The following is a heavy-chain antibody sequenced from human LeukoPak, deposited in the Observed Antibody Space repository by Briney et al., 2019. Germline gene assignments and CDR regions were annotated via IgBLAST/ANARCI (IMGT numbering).Heavy chain of an antibody. CDR3: ARLSDYWYFDL. CDR2: IYYSGST. J-gene: IGHJ2*01. Sequence: SETLSLTCTVSGGSISSYYWSWIRQPPGKGLEWIGYIYYSGSTNHNPSLKSRVTISVDTSKNQFSLKLSSVTAADTAVYYCARLSDYWYFDLWGRGTLVTVSS. D-gene: IGHD6-19*01. V-gene: IGHV4-59*08. CDR1: GGSISSYY.